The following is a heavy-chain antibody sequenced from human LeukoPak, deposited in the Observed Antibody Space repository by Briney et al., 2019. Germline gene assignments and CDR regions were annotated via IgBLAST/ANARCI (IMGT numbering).Heavy chain of an antibody. D-gene: IGHD7-27*01. Sequence: GGSLRLSCAASGFTFSNYGMHWVRQAPGKGLEWVAFIRYDETNKNYADSVKGRFTISRDNSKNTLYLQMDSLRAEDTAVYYCARDYPITGEGPLGYWGQGTLVTVSS. J-gene: IGHJ4*02. CDR2: IRYDETNK. CDR3: ARDYPITGEGPLGY. CDR1: GFTFSNYG. V-gene: IGHV3-30*02.